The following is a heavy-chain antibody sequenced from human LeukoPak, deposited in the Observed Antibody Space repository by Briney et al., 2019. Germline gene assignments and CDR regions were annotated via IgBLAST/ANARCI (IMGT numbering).Heavy chain of an antibody. Sequence: ASVKVPCKASGYTLTSYYMHWVRQAPGQGLEWMGWINTNTGNPTYAQGFTGRFVFSLDTSVSTAYYCARVAEWQQLGVVYYYYYYMDVWGKGTTVTVSS. V-gene: IGHV7-4-1*01. CDR2: INTNTGNP. J-gene: IGHJ6*03. D-gene: IGHD6-13*01. CDR3: YYYYMDV. CDR1: GYTLTSYY.